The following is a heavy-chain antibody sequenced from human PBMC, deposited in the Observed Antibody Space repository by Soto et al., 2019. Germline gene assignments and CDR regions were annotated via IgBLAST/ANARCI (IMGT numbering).Heavy chain of an antibody. D-gene: IGHD2-2*01. CDR1: GYTFNAYY. Sequence: ASVPVASQSSGYTFNAYYICWLRQAPGQGHEWIGWISTYNGKTNYVPKFQGRITITTDTSTSTAYMELRSLRADDTALYFCARDTSDCFDSWGQGTPVTVSS. V-gene: IGHV1-18*01. J-gene: IGHJ4*02. CDR2: ISTYNGKT. CDR3: ARDTSDCFDS.